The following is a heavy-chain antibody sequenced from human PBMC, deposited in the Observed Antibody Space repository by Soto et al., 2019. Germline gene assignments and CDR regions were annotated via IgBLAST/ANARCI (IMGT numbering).Heavy chain of an antibody. CDR2: ISGSGDST. CDR3: ARRGSGSYYDY. V-gene: IGHV3-23*01. CDR1: GFTFSSYA. D-gene: IGHD1-26*01. J-gene: IGHJ4*02. Sequence: EVQLLESGGGLVQPGGSLRFSCGASGFTFSSYAMRWVRQAPGKGLEWVSAISGSGDSTYYADSVKGRFTISRDNSKNTLYLQMNSLRAEDTAVYYCARRGSGSYYDYWGQGTLVTVSS.